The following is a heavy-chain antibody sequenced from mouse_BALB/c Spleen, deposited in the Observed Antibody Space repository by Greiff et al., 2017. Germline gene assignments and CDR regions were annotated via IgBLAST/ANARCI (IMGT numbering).Heavy chain of an antibody. CDR3: ARRGDGYYQYYFDY. Sequence: QVQLQQPGAELVKPGASVKMSCKASGYTFTSYWMHWVKQRPGQGLEWIGYINPSTGYTEYNQKFKDKATLTADKSSSTAYMQLSSLTSEDSAVYYCARRGDGYYQYYFDYWGQGTTLTVSS. J-gene: IGHJ2*01. CDR1: GYTFTSYW. V-gene: IGHV1S26*01. D-gene: IGHD2-3*01. CDR2: INPSTGYT.